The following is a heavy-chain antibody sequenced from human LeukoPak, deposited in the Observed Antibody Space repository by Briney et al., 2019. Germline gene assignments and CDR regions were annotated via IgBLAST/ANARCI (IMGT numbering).Heavy chain of an antibody. V-gene: IGHV3-23*01. CDR3: AKVVIRGVTLDAFDI. Sequence: GVSLRLSCAAWGFTFRNYAMRGVRRAPGQALEGVSSISGSDGSKYYAYSVKGRFTIYRDNSKNTLNLQMNSLRAEDPAVYYCAKVVIRGVTLDAFDIWGEGTMVTVSS. CDR1: GFTFRNYA. D-gene: IGHD3-10*01. J-gene: IGHJ3*02. CDR2: ISGSDGSK.